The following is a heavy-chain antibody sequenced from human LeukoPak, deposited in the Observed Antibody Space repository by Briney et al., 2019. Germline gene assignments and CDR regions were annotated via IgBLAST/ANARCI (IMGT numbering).Heavy chain of an antibody. V-gene: IGHV4-38-2*02. J-gene: IGHJ4*02. CDR1: GYSISSGYY. CDR3: ARRVAATSFRDY. Sequence: SETLSLTCTVSGYSISSGYYWGWIRQPPGKRVEWIGNIYHSGSTYYDPSLKSRVTISLDTSKNQFSLKLSSVTAADTAVYYCARRVAATSFRDYWGQGTLVTVSS. CDR2: IYHSGST. D-gene: IGHD6-19*01.